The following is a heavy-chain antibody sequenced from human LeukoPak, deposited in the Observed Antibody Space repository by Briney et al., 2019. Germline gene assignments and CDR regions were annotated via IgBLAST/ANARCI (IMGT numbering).Heavy chain of an antibody. J-gene: IGHJ6*04. Sequence: PGGSLRLSCAASGFTFSSYAMHWVRQAPGKGLEWVAVISYDGSNKYYADSVKGRFTISRDNSKNTLYLQMNSLRAEDTAVYYCARGMVRAKGYYYGMDVWGKGTKVTVSS. V-gene: IGHV3-30*04. CDR1: GFTFSSYA. CDR3: ARGMVRAKGYYYGMDV. D-gene: IGHD3-10*01. CDR2: ISYDGSNK.